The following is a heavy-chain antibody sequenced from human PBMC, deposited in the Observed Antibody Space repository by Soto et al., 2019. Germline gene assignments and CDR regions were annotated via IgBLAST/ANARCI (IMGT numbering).Heavy chain of an antibody. D-gene: IGHD6-13*01. CDR3: GAGQYFSDY. V-gene: IGHV3-23*01. Sequence: PGGSLRLSCAASGFGFSNYAMNWVRQAPGKGLEWVSAISGSGSGDGTYYADSVKGRFTISRDNSKNTLYLQMNSLRVEDTAVYYCGAGQYFSDYWGQGTLVTVSS. J-gene: IGHJ4*02. CDR1: GFGFSNYA. CDR2: ISGSGSGDGT.